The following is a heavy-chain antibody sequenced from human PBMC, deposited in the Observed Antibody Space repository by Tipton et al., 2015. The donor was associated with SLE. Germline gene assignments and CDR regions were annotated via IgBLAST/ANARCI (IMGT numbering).Heavy chain of an antibody. CDR1: EFIFSTYA. Sequence: SLRLSCAASEFIFSTYAMTWVRQAPGRGLEWVSTISGSGDSSYYANSVKGRFTISRDNSRDTLYLQMNSLRAEDTAVYYCAKDPYYYDSSGYYYGYFQHWGQGTLVTVSS. V-gene: IGHV3-23*01. J-gene: IGHJ1*01. CDR3: AKDPYYYDSSGYYYGYFQH. D-gene: IGHD3-22*01. CDR2: ISGSGDSS.